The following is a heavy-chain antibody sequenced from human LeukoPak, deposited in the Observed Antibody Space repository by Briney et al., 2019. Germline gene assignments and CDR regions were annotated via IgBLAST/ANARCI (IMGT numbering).Heavy chain of an antibody. D-gene: IGHD2-21*01. J-gene: IGHJ4*02. V-gene: IGHV3-74*01. CDR1: GFTFRNYW. Sequence: GGSLRLSCAASGFTFRNYWMHWVRQAPGKGLVWVSRINSDGSSTTYADSVKGRFTMSRDNAKNTLYLQMNSLRAEDTAVYYCARGGFGIVVVSAIDYWGQGTLVTVSS. CDR3: ARGGFGIVVVSAIDY. CDR2: INSDGSST.